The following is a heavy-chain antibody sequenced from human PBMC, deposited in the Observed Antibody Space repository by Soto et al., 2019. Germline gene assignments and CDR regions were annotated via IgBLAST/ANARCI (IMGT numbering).Heavy chain of an antibody. CDR1: GFTFSTYA. Sequence: GSLRLSCAASGFTFSTYAMSWVRQAPGKGLEWVSVISDGGGITYYADSVKGRFTISRDNSKNTLYLQMNSLRAEDTAVYYCAKDRGMAARYYYYNGMDVWGQGTTVTVSS. D-gene: IGHD6-6*01. CDR2: ISDGGGIT. CDR3: AKDRGMAARYYYYNGMDV. V-gene: IGHV3-23*01. J-gene: IGHJ6*02.